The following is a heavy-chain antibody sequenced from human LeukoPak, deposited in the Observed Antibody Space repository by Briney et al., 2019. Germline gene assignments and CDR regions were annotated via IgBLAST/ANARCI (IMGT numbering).Heavy chain of an antibody. D-gene: IGHD3-22*01. V-gene: IGHV3-23*01. CDR1: GFTFSSNA. J-gene: IGHJ4*02. CDR3: AKANYYDSSGYYENLDY. CDR2: ISGSGGST. Sequence: GGSLRLSCAASGFTFSSNAMSWVRRAPGKGLEWVSAISGSGGSTYHADSVKGRFTISRDNSKNTLYLQMNSLRAEDTAVYYCAKANYYDSSGYYENLDYWGQGTLVTVSS.